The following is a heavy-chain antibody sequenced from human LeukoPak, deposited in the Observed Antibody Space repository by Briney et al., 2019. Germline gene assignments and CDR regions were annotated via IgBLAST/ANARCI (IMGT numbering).Heavy chain of an antibody. CDR1: GGSFSGYY. CDR2: IDHSGST. J-gene: IGHJ5*02. V-gene: IGHV4-34*01. D-gene: IGHD2-2*01. Sequence: SETLSLTCAVYGGSFSGYYWSWIRQPPGKGLERIGEIDHSGSTNYNPSLKSRVTISVDTSKNQFSLKLSSVTAADTAVYYCARGAIRWVVVPAAQTNWFDPWGQGTLVTVSS. CDR3: ARGAIRWVVVPAAQTNWFDP.